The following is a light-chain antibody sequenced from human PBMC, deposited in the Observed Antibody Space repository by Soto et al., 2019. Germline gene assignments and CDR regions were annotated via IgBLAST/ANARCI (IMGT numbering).Light chain of an antibody. V-gene: IGLV2-23*02. Sequence: QYGLTQHASVCGSPGQSITISCAGTTSDVAYYDLVSWYQQHPGRAPKPLIYEVDKRPSGISVRFSGSKSGATASLTISGLLPEDEAVYFCCTYAGHVPKFGGGTK. J-gene: IGLJ2*01. CDR3: CTYAGHVPK. CDR2: EVD. CDR1: TSDVAYYDL.